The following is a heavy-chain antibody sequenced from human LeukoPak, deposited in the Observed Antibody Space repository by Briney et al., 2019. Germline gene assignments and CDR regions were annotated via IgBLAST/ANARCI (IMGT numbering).Heavy chain of an antibody. CDR1: GFPFSTYA. D-gene: IGHD3-10*01. CDR3: AKVLTMGLLWDAFDI. V-gene: IGHV3-23*01. CDR2: ISVSGSTT. Sequence: PGGSLRLSCAASGFPFSTYAMSWLRQAPGKGLEWVSTISVSGSTTYYPDSVKGRFTISRGNSKNTPYLQMNSLRAEDTAVYYCAKVLTMGLLWDAFDIWGQGTMVTVSS. J-gene: IGHJ3*02.